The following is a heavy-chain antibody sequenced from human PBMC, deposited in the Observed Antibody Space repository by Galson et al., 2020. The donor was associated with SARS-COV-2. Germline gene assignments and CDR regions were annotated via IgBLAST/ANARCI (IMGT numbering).Heavy chain of an antibody. V-gene: IGHV3-30*01. Sequence: GGSLRISCAASGFTFSSYAMHWVRQAPGKGLEWVAVISYDGSNKYYADSVKGRFTISRDNSKNTLYLQMNSLRAEDTAVYYCAGALLYYFDYWGQGTLVTVSS. CDR3: AGALLYYFDY. CDR1: GFTFSSYA. CDR2: ISYDGSNK. J-gene: IGHJ4*02. D-gene: IGHD1-26*01.